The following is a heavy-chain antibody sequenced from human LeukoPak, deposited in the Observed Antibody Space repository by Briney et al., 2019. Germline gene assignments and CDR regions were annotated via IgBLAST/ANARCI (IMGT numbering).Heavy chain of an antibody. Sequence: ASVKVSCKASGYTFTGYYMHWVRQAPGQGLEWMGRINPNSGGTNYAQKFQGRVTMTRDTSISTAYMELSRLRSDDTAMYYCARKTRSVVVVPAATTGYYGMDVWGQGTTVTVSS. CDR1: GYTFTGYY. V-gene: IGHV1-2*06. CDR2: INPNSGGT. CDR3: ARKTRSVVVVPAATTGYYGMDV. J-gene: IGHJ6*02. D-gene: IGHD2-2*01.